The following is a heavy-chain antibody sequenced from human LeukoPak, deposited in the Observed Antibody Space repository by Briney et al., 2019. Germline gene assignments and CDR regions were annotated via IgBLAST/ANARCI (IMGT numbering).Heavy chain of an antibody. CDR2: ISSGSSTT. CDR1: GFTFSTHS. V-gene: IGHV3-48*01. CDR3: ARGAVAGIYHFDL. Sequence: GGSLRLSCAASGFTFSTHSMNWVRQAPGKGLEWVSYISSGSSTTYYADSVKGRFTISRDNAENSLYLQMNSLRAADTAVFYCARGAVAGIYHFDLWGQGTLVTVSS. J-gene: IGHJ4*02. D-gene: IGHD6-19*01.